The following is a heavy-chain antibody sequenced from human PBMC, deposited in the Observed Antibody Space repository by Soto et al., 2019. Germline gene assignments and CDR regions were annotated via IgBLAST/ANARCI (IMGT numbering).Heavy chain of an antibody. V-gene: IGHV3-9*01. D-gene: IGHD3-16*01. CDR2: ITWHSGTI. Sequence: EVQLVESGGGLVQPGRSLRLACAASGFTFDQYTMHWVRQAPGKGLEWVSSITWHSGTIGYADSVKGRFTISRDNAKNSLSLQMNCLRGEDTALYYCAKEMIPFGDFTYYYRDVWGNGTTVTVSS. J-gene: IGHJ6*03. CDR1: GFTFDQYT. CDR3: AKEMIPFGDFTYYYRDV.